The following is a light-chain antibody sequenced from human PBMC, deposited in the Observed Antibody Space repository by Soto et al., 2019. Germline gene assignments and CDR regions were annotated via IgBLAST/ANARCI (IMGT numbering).Light chain of an antibody. V-gene: IGLV7-43*01. CDR3: MLYYGGAQVV. CDR1: TGAVASGYY. Sequence: QAVVTQEPSLTVSPGGTVTLTCAASTGAVASGYYPTWFQQKPGQAPRPLIYSTSNKPSWTPARFSGSLLGGKAALTLSGVQPEDEAEYYCMLYYGGAQVVFGGGTKLTVL. CDR2: STS. J-gene: IGLJ2*01.